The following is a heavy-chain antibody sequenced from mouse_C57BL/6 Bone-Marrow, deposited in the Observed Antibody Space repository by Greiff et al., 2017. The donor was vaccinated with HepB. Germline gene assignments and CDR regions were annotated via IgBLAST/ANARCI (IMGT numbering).Heavy chain of an antibody. V-gene: IGHV1-59*01. Sequence: QVQLQQPGAELVRPGTSVKLSCKASGYTFTSYWMHWVKQRPGQGLEWIGVIDPSDSYTNYNQKFKGKATLTVDTSSSTAYMQLSILTSEDSAVYYCAIRPYAMDYWGQGTSVTVSS. CDR2: IDPSDSYT. CDR3: AIRPYAMDY. CDR1: GYTFTSYW. J-gene: IGHJ4*01.